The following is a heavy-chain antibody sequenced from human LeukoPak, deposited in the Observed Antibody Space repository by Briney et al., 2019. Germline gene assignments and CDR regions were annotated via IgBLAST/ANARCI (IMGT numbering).Heavy chain of an antibody. Sequence: GGSLRLSCAASGFTFSNAWMSWVRQAPGKGLEWVGRIKSKTDGGTTDYAAPVKGRFTISRDDSKNTLYLQMNSLKTEDTAVYYCTTHSGSYLWGFDIWGQGTMVTVSS. CDR3: TTHSGSYLWGFDI. CDR2: IKSKTDGGTT. V-gene: IGHV3-15*01. D-gene: IGHD1-26*01. J-gene: IGHJ3*02. CDR1: GFTFSNAW.